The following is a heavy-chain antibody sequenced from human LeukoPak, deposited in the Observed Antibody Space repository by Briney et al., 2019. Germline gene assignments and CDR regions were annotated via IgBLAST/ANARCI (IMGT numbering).Heavy chain of an antibody. CDR2: IYTSGST. D-gene: IGHD2-2*01. CDR1: GGSISSYY. V-gene: IGHV4-4*07. CDR3: ARDSTYCSSTSRYGVHDY. Sequence: PSETLSLTCTVSGGSISSYYWSWIRQPAGKGLEWIGRIYTSGSTNYNPSLKSRVTISVDKSKNQFSLKLSSVTAADTAVYYCARDSTYCSSTSRYGVHDYWGQGTLVTVSS. J-gene: IGHJ4*02.